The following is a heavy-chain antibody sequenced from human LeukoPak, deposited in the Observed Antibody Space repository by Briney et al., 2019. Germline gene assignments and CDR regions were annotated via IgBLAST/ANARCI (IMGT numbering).Heavy chain of an antibody. CDR1: GFTVSSNY. CDR3: ARGPLRYPSPYSMDA. CDR2: IYSGGST. Sequence: GGSLRLSCAASGFTVSSNYMSWVRQAPGKGLEWVSVIYSGGSTYYADSVKGRFTISRDNSKNTLYLQMNSLRAEDTAVYYCARGPLRYPSPYSMDAWGQGTTVTVSS. J-gene: IGHJ6*02. D-gene: IGHD3-9*01. V-gene: IGHV3-53*01.